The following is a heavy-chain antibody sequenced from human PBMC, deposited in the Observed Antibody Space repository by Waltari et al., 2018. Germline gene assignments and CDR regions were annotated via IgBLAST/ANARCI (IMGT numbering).Heavy chain of an antibody. D-gene: IGHD6-6*01. CDR3: AKDGTLYGTSYYYYTYYVDF. Sequence: EVQLVESGGGLVQPGGSLRLSCAASGFTFSSYAMSWVRQAPGKGLEWVSAISGSGGSTNYRASVSGVVTISRDNSKNALYLQMNSLGAEDTAVYYCAKDGTLYGTSYYYYTYYVDFWGKGTTVTVSS. J-gene: IGHJ6*03. CDR2: ISGSGGST. CDR1: GFTFSSYA. V-gene: IGHV3-23*04.